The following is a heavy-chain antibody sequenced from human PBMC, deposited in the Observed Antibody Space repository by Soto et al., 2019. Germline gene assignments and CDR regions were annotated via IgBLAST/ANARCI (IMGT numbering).Heavy chain of an antibody. V-gene: IGHV1-69*13. CDR2: IIPIFGTA. D-gene: IGHD6-6*01. Sequence: SVKVSCKASGGTFSSYAISWVRQAPGQGLEWMGGIIPIFGTANYAQKLQGRVTITADESTSTAYMELSSLRSEDTAVYYCARDDLASRLVRGYYYYYGMDVWGQGTMVTVSS. J-gene: IGHJ6*02. CDR1: GGTFSSYA. CDR3: ARDDLASRLVRGYYYYYGMDV.